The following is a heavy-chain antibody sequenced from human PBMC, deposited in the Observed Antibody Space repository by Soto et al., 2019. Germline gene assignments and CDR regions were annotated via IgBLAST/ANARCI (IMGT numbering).Heavy chain of an antibody. CDR1: GFTVSSYA. V-gene: IGHV3-30-3*01. Sequence: GGSLRLSCAASGFTVSSYAMHWVRQAPGKGLEWVAGISFDGSKKYYADSVKDRFTVSRDTSASTAYMELSSLRSEDTAVYYCARGGEPIDYWGQGTLVTVSS. CDR3: ARGGEPIDY. CDR2: ISFDGSKK. D-gene: IGHD2-21*01. J-gene: IGHJ4*02.